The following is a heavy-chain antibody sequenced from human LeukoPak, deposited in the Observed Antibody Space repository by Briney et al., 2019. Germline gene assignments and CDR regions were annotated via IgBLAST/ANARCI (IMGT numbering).Heavy chain of an antibody. V-gene: IGHV1-18*01. CDR2: ISTYDGNT. D-gene: IGHD2-2*02. CDR1: GFTFTSYG. J-gene: IGHJ4*02. Sequence: ASLKLSCTASGFTFTSYGISWVRQAPGHGLEWVGSISTYDGNTNYAQNLKGRVTMTTDPSTNTAQMQLGSLRSDDTAIYYRARGLYGAIKIDCLGQGTQVA. CDR3: ARGLYGAIKIDC.